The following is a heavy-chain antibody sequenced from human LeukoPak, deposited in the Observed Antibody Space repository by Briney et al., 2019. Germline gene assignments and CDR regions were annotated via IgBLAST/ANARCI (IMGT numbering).Heavy chain of an antibody. CDR3: ARDTWVTYYYDSSGYYYFDY. J-gene: IGHJ4*02. D-gene: IGHD3-22*01. V-gene: IGHV3-30-3*01. CDR2: ISYDGSNK. Sequence: GGSLRLSCAASGFTFSSYAMHWVRQAPGKGLEWVAVISYDGSNKYYADSVKGRFTISRDNSKNTLYLHMNSLRAEDTAVYYCARDTWVTYYYDSSGYYYFDYWGQGTLVTVSS. CDR1: GFTFSSYA.